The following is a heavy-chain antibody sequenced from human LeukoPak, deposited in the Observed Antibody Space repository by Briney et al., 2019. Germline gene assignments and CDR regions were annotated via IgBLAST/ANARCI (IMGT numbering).Heavy chain of an antibody. CDR3: ARLPAISCYVGGDHDNCLDH. J-gene: IGHJ4*01. Sequence: GGSLRLSCTASGFTFSSYTMNWVRQAPGKGLEWVSYISSGGTTIRYADSVKGRFTIARDNAKNSLYLQMNSLRDDDTAVYFCARLPAISCYVGGDHDNCLDHWGHGILVTVSS. D-gene: IGHD2-2*01. CDR1: GFTFSSYT. V-gene: IGHV3-48*02. CDR2: ISSGGTTI.